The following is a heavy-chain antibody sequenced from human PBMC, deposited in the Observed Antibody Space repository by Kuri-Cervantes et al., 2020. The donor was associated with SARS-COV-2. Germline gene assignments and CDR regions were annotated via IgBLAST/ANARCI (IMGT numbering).Heavy chain of an antibody. Sequence: VTVSCKASGYTFTSYSMQWVRQAPGHRLEWVGGIIPRLTKTTYAQEFQGRVTITADKSTSKAYMELSRLSSEDTAVYYCVRSPFIGGGNILSYTFDFWGQGTMVTVSS. CDR1: GYTFTSYS. D-gene: IGHD4-23*01. CDR3: VRSPFIGGGNILSYTFDF. J-gene: IGHJ3*01. CDR2: IIPRLTKT. V-gene: IGHV1-69*10.